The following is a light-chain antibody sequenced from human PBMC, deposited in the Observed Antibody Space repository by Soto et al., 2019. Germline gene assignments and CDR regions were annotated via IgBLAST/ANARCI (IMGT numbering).Light chain of an antibody. CDR3: SSYTSSSTPYV. CDR2: DVS. Sequence: QSVLTQPASVSGSPGQSITISCTGTSSYVGGYNYVSWYQQHPGKAPKLMIYDVSNRPSGVSNRFSGSKSGNTASLTISGLQAEDEADYYCSSYTSSSTPYVFGPGTKVTVL. CDR1: SSYVGGYNY. J-gene: IGLJ1*01. V-gene: IGLV2-14*01.